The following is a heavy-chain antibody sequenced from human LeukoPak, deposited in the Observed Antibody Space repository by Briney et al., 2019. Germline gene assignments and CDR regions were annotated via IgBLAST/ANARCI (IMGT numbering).Heavy chain of an antibody. Sequence: NPSETLSLTCTVSGGSVSSGGHYWSWIRQPPGKGLEWIGYIYYSGSTNYNPSLKSRVTISVDTSKNQFSLKLSSVTAADTAVYYCARGSPNDAFDIWGQGTMVTVSS. D-gene: IGHD6-13*01. CDR2: IYYSGST. CDR1: GGSVSSGGHY. CDR3: ARGSPNDAFDI. J-gene: IGHJ3*02. V-gene: IGHV4-61*08.